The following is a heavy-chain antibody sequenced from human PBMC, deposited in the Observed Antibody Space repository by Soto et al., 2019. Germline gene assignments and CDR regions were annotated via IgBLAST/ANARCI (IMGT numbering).Heavy chain of an antibody. J-gene: IGHJ6*02. Sequence: QVQLVQSGAEVKKPGSSVKVSCKASGGTFSRYSITWVRQAPGHGLEWIGRIIPIFGIASYAQKFQGRVTITADESTRSASMGLSSLRSDDTAGYYCAREDRDRETGLVPAAIAGMDAWGQGTTVTVYS. CDR1: GGTFSRYS. D-gene: IGHD2-2*01. CDR3: AREDRDRETGLVPAAIAGMDA. CDR2: IIPIFGIA. V-gene: IGHV1-69*08.